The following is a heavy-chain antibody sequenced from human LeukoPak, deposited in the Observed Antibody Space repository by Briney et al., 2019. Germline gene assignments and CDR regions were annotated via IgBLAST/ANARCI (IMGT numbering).Heavy chain of an antibody. Sequence: PGGSLRLSCAASGFTFSNAWMSWVRQAPGKGLEWVGFIRSKAYGGTTEYVASVKGRFTISRDDSKSIAYLQMNSLKTEDTAVYYCTRASDSSGYYFDYWGQGTLVTVSS. CDR1: GFTFSNAW. D-gene: IGHD3-22*01. CDR3: TRASDSSGYYFDY. V-gene: IGHV3-49*04. J-gene: IGHJ4*02. CDR2: IRSKAYGGTT.